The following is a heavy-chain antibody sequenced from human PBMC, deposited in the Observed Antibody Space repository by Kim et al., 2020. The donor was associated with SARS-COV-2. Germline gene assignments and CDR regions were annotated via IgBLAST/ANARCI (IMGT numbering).Heavy chain of an antibody. D-gene: IGHD2-21*02. J-gene: IGHJ3*02. Sequence: GRFTIARDNAKNSLYLQMNSLRAEDTAVYYCARALHIVVVTADVSDAFDIWGQGTMVTVSS. CDR3: ARALHIVVVTADVSDAFDI. V-gene: IGHV3-11*06.